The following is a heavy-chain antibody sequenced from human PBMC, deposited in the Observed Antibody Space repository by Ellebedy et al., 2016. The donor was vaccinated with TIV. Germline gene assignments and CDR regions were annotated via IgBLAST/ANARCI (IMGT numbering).Heavy chain of an antibody. Sequence: SWIRQSPGKALEWLGRIDWDDDTFYSTSLKTRLTISKDTSKNQVVLTMTDMDPVDTATYYCARNSRDDFDIWGQGTRVTVSS. CDR3: ARNSRDDFDI. J-gene: IGHJ3*02. CDR2: IDWDDDT. V-gene: IGHV2-70*04.